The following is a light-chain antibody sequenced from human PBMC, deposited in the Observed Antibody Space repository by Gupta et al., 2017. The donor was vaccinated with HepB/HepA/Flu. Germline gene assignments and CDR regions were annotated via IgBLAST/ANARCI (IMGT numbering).Light chain of an antibody. CDR3: QKINNYPST. CDR1: QGISSY. Sequence: DIQLTQSPSFLSASVGDRVTITCRASQGISSYLAWYQQKPGKAPKLLIYAASTLQSGVPSRFSGSRSGTEFTLTISSLQPEDFATYYCQKINNYPSTCGQGTRLEIK. V-gene: IGKV1-9*01. J-gene: IGKJ5*01. CDR2: AAS.